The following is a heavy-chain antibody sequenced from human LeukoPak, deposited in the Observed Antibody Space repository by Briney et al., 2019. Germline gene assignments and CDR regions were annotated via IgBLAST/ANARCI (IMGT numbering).Heavy chain of an antibody. Sequence: PSETLSLTCAVSGGSISSGGYSWSWIRQPPGKGLEWIGYIYHSGSTYYNPSLKSRVTISVDRSKNQFSLKLSSVTAADTAVYYCAREYNGDYVDHWGQGTLVTVSS. CDR3: AREYNGDYVDH. D-gene: IGHD1-14*01. V-gene: IGHV4-30-2*01. CDR1: GGSISSGGYS. J-gene: IGHJ4*02. CDR2: IYHSGST.